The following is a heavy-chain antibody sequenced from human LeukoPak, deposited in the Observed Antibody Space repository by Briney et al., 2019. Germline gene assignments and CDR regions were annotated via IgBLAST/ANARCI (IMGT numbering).Heavy chain of an antibody. CDR3: ARVPSGVVEPPTRGDHFDF. J-gene: IGHJ4*02. D-gene: IGHD2-2*01. CDR1: GGSFSGYY. CDR2: INPSGRT. V-gene: IGHV4-34*01. Sequence: SETLSLTCAVYGGSFSGYYWSWIRQPPGKGLEWTGEINPSGRTNYNPSLKSRVTISVDTSKNQFSLKWSSVTAADTAVYYCARVPSGVVEPPTRGDHFDFWGQGTLVTVSS.